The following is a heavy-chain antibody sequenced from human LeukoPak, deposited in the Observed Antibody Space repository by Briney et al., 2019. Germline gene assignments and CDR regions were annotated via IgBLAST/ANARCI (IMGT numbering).Heavy chain of an antibody. Sequence: PGGSLRLSCAASGFTFSDHYMDWVRQAPGKGLEWVGRTRNKANSYTTEYAASVKGRFTISRNDSKNSLYLQMNSLKTEDTAVYYCARVRIVGATDHWFDPWGQGTLVTVSS. CDR1: GFTFSDHY. D-gene: IGHD1-26*01. CDR2: TRNKANSYTT. J-gene: IGHJ5*02. V-gene: IGHV3-72*01. CDR3: ARVRIVGATDHWFDP.